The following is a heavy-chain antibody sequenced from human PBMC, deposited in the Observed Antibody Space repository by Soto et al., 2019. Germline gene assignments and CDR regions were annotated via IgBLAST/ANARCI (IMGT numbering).Heavy chain of an antibody. CDR1: GFTFRTYA. V-gene: IGHV3-23*01. Sequence: PGGSLRLSCAASGFTFRTYAMSWVRQAPGKGLEWVSGISTSGGSTYYADSVKGRFTISRDNSKNTLFLQMNSLRAEDTALYYCAHLGQEGYDSSGYYDDHYGMDVWGQGTTVTVSS. D-gene: IGHD3-22*01. J-gene: IGHJ6*02. CDR3: AHLGQEGYDSSGYYDDHYGMDV. CDR2: ISTSGGST.